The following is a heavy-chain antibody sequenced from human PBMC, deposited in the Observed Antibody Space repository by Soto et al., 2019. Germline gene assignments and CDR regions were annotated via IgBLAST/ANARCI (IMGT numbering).Heavy chain of an antibody. D-gene: IGHD2-15*01. Sequence: GGSLRLSCAVSGFTFNSYSMNWVRQAPGKGLEWVSSISSFSNYMYYTDSVKGRFTISRDNARNSLYLQMNSLRAEDTAVYYCARPCSGGSCFDYWGQGTLVTVSS. CDR3: ARPCSGGSCFDY. V-gene: IGHV3-21*01. J-gene: IGHJ4*02. CDR1: GFTFNSYS. CDR2: ISSFSNYM.